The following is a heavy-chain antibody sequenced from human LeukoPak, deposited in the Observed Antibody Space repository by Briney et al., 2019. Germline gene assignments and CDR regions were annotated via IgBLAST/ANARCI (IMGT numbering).Heavy chain of an antibody. CDR3: ARHYGP. Sequence: SETLSLTCPVSGGSISSSFNYWAWIRQPPGKGLEWIGSIYESGSAYYNPSLKSRITMSVDTSENQFSLKLTSVTAADTAVYYCARHYGPWGQGTLVTVYS. V-gene: IGHV4-39*01. D-gene: IGHD3-16*01. J-gene: IGHJ5*02. CDR2: IYESGSA. CDR1: GGSISSSFNY.